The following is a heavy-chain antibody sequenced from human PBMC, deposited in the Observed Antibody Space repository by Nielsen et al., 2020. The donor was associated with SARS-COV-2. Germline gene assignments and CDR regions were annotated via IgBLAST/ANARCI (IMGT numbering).Heavy chain of an antibody. J-gene: IGHJ6*02. CDR2: ISWNSGSI. CDR3: AKETYYYDSSGYYDYYYGMDV. Sequence: SLRLSCAASGFTFDDYAMHWVRQAPGKGLEWVSGISWNSGSIGYADSVKGRFTISRDNAKNSLYLQMNSLRAEDTALYYCAKETYYYDSSGYYDYYYGMDVWGQGTTVTVSS. CDR1: GFTFDDYA. V-gene: IGHV3-9*01. D-gene: IGHD3-22*01.